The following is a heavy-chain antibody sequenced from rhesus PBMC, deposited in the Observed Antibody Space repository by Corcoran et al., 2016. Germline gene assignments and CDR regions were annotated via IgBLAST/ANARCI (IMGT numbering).Heavy chain of an antibody. Sequence: QVQLQESGPGLVKPSETLSLTCTVSGGSISDSYYWSWIRQPPGKGLEWMGRIYGSGGSTTYNPSLKSRVTISRDTSKNQFSLKLSSVTAADTAVYYCASFPLIAAASFDYWGQGVLVTVSS. D-gene: IGHD6-31*01. J-gene: IGHJ4*01. CDR1: GGSISDSYY. CDR2: IYGSGGST. CDR3: ASFPLIAAASFDY. V-gene: IGHV4-147*01.